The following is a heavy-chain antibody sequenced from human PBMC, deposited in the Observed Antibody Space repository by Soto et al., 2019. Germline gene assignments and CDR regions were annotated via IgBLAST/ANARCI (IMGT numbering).Heavy chain of an antibody. CDR3: AKDAYDSGGYSKPIDH. CDR1: GVTFNTYA. D-gene: IGHD3-22*01. J-gene: IGHJ4*02. CDR2: ISDSGGST. Sequence: LAGSMGLSCAASGVTFNTYAMSWVRQAPGKGLEWVSAISDSGGSTYYADSVKGRFTISRDNSKTTLYLQMNSLRAEDTAGYYFAKDAYDSGGYSKPIDHRGQRNPVTVYS. V-gene: IGHV3-23*01.